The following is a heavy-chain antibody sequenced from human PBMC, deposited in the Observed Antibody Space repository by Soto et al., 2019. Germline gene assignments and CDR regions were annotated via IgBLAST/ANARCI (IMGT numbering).Heavy chain of an antibody. Sequence: SETLSLTCAVYGGSFSGYYWSWIRQPPGRGLEWIGEINHSGTTNKNPSPKSRVTISVDTSKNQFSLKVSSVTAADTAVYYCASRTAGGSESYYNSWCEPWGQGKMVSVSA. CDR3: ASRTAGGSESYYNSWCEP. CDR1: GGSFSGYY. V-gene: IGHV4-34*01. CDR2: INHSGTT. J-gene: IGHJ5*02. D-gene: IGHD3-10*01.